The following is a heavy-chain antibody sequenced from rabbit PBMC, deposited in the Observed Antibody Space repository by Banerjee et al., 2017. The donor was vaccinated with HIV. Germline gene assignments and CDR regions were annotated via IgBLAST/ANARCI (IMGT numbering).Heavy chain of an antibody. CDR3: ARYGSNNYYNWLDL. CDR1: GFSFSSSYY. Sequence: QSLEESGRDLVKPGASLTLTCTASGFSFSSSYYMSWVRQAPGKGLEWIGYINGGSGNAWYASWAKGRFTISKTSSTTMTLQMTSLTAADTATYFCARYGSNNYYNWLDLWGQGTLVTVS. D-gene: IGHD8-1*01. CDR2: INGGSGNA. V-gene: IGHV1S40*01. J-gene: IGHJ5*01.